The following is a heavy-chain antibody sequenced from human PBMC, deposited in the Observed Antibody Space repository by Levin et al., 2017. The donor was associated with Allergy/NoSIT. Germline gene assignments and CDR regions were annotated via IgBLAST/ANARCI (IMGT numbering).Heavy chain of an antibody. CDR1: GYSFTSYW. Sequence: GESLKISCKGSGYSFTSYWIAWVRQMPGKGLEWMGIIYPGDSDTIYSPSLQCQVTISADKSITTAYLQWSSLNASDTAMYYCARQGAGYYSSHGMDVWGQGTTVTVSS. D-gene: IGHD2-2*01. J-gene: IGHJ6*02. CDR3: ARQGAGYYSSHGMDV. CDR2: IYPGDSDT. V-gene: IGHV5-51*01.